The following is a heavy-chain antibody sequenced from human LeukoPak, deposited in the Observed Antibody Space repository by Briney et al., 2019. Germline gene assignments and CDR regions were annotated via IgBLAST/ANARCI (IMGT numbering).Heavy chain of an antibody. CDR2: INHSGST. D-gene: IGHD5-12*01. CDR1: GGSFSGYY. V-gene: IGHV4-34*01. Sequence: PSETLSLTCAVYGGSFSGYYWSWIRQPPGKGLEWIGEINHSGSTNYNPSLKSRVTITVDTSKNQFSLKLSSVTAADTAVYYWASRRYSGYGSGDYWGQGTLVTVSS. J-gene: IGHJ4*02. CDR3: ASRRYSGYGSGDY.